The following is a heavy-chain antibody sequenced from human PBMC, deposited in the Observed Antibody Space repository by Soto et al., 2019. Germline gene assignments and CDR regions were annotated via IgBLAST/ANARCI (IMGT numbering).Heavy chain of an antibody. CDR3: TPTGYYYDSSGYYPFDY. D-gene: IGHD3-22*01. CDR1: GFTFSSYG. Sequence: GGSLRLSCAASGFTFSSYGMHWVRQAPGKGLEWVAVISYDGSNKYYADSVKGRFTISRDNSKNTLYLQMNSLRAEDTAVYYCTPTGYYYDSSGYYPFDYWGQGTLVTVSS. J-gene: IGHJ4*02. CDR2: ISYDGSNK. V-gene: IGHV3-30*03.